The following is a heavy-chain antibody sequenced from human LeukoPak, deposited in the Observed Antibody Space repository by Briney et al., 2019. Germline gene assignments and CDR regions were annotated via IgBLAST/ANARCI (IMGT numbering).Heavy chain of an antibody. CDR3: ARTWELLPDFDY. V-gene: IGHV3-74*01. CDR2: INSDGSST. J-gene: IGHJ4*02. CDR1: GFTFSSYW. D-gene: IGHD1-26*01. Sequence: GGSLRLSCVASGFTFSSYWMHWVRQAPGKGLVWVSRINSDGSSTSYADSVKGRFTISRDNAKNTLYLQMNSLRAEDTAVYYCARTWELLPDFDYWGQGTLVTVSS.